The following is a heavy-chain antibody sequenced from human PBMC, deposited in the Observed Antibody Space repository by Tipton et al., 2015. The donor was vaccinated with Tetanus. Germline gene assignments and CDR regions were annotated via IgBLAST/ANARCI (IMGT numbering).Heavy chain of an antibody. CDR2: IYSGGST. V-gene: IGHV3-53*01. CDR1: GFTVSSNY. CDR3: ASTSVGSSYYDFWSGYSK. Sequence: SLRLSCAASGFTVSSNYMSWVRQAPGKGLEWVSVIYSGGSTYYADSVKGRFTISRDNSKNTLYLQMNSLRAEDTAVYYCASTSVGSSYYDFWSGYSKWGQGTLVTVSS. J-gene: IGHJ4*02. D-gene: IGHD3-3*01.